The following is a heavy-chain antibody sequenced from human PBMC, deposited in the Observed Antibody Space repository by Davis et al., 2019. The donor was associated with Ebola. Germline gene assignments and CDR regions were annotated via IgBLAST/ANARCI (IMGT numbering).Heavy chain of an antibody. J-gene: IGHJ6*04. CDR2: ISGYEDNT. V-gene: IGHV1-18*01. CDR1: GYTFKNSA. Sequence: ASVKVSCKASGYTFKNSAISWVRQAPGQGLEWMGWISGYEDNTNYAPRFRGRITLTKDRATSTVYMELRSLTSDDTAVYYCARDLATSSGAHFFYFGMDVWGGGTSVAVSS. CDR3: ARDLATSSGAHFFYFGMDV. D-gene: IGHD3-10*01.